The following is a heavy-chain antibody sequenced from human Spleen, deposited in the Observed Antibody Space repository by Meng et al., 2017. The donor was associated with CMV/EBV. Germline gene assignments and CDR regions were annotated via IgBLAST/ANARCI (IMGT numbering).Heavy chain of an antibody. V-gene: IGHV3-49*04. CDR3: TRGYCSSTSCYYFDY. J-gene: IGHJ4*02. D-gene: IGHD2-2*01. Sequence: GGSLRLSCTASGFTLGVYAMSWVRQAPGKGLEWVGFIRSKAYGGTTEYAASVKGRFTISRDDSKSIAYLQMNSLKTEDTAVYYCTRGYCSSTSCYYFDYWGQGTLVTVSS. CDR2: IRSKAYGGTT. CDR1: GFTLGVYA.